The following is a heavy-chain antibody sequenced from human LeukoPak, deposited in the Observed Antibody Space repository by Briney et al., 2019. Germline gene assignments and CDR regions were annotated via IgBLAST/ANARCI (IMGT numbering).Heavy chain of an antibody. Sequence: QPGRSLRLSCVATGFTFSSYGMHWVRPAAGKGLEWVAATWNDGSNKYYEDSVKGRLTISRDNSKNTLYLQINSLRAEDTAVYYCARGGCNSGYDLDYWGQETLVTVSS. J-gene: IGHJ4*02. CDR1: GFTFSSYG. CDR2: TWNDGSNK. D-gene: IGHD5-12*01. V-gene: IGHV3-33*01. CDR3: ARGGCNSGYDLDY.